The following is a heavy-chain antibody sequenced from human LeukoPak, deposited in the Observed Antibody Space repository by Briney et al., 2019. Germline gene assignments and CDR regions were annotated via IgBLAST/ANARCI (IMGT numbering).Heavy chain of an antibody. V-gene: IGHV4-31*01. CDR3: ARMRQQLVSDY. CDR2: MYYSGSS. Sequence: PSQTLSLTCTVSGDSINSGAYYWSWIRQHPGKGLEWIGYMYYSGSSYYNPSLQSLVSTSVDTSKKQVSLQLSSVTAADTAVYYWARMRQQLVSDYWGQGTLVTVSS. J-gene: IGHJ4*02. CDR1: GDSINSGAYY. D-gene: IGHD6-13*01.